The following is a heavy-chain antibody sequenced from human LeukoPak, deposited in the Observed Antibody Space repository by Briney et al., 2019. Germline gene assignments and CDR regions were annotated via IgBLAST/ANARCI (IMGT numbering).Heavy chain of an antibody. Sequence: GGSLRLSCAASGFTFSTYAMSWVRQAPGKGLEWVSVISGSSNNTYYADSVKGRFTISRDNSKNTLSLQMSSLRVEDAAVYYCAKGRELLWFGELLSHFDSWGQGTLVTVSS. CDR2: ISGSSNNT. CDR1: GFTFSTYA. CDR3: AKGRELLWFGELLSHFDS. V-gene: IGHV3-23*01. D-gene: IGHD3-10*01. J-gene: IGHJ4*02.